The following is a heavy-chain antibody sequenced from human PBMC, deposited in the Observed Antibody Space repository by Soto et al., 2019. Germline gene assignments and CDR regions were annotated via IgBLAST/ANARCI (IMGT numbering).Heavy chain of an antibody. V-gene: IGHV3-64*01. J-gene: IGHJ6*03. CDR1: GFTLSGYA. CDR3: ARRARPDFYYMDV. D-gene: IGHD6-6*01. CDR2: ISSNGVGT. Sequence: EVQLAESGGGLAQPGGSLRLSCAASGFTLSGYAMDWVRQAPGKGLEYVSGISSNGVGTYYANSVQGRITISRDKSKNTVYLQMGSLRPEDMAVYYCARRARPDFYYMDVWGKGTTVTVS.